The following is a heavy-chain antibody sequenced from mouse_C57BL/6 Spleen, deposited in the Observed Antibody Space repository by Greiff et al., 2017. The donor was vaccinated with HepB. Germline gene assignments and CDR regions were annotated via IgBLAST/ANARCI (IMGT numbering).Heavy chain of an antibody. CDR1: GYTFTSYT. CDR2: INPSSGYT. CDR3: ALITTVSYYFDY. D-gene: IGHD1-1*01. V-gene: IGHV1-4*01. Sequence: LVESGAELARPGASVKMSCKASGYTFTSYTMHWVKQRPGQGLEWIGYINPSSGYTKYNQKFKDKATLTADKSSSTAYMQLSSLTSEDSAVYYCALITTVSYYFDYWGQGTTLTVSS. J-gene: IGHJ2*01.